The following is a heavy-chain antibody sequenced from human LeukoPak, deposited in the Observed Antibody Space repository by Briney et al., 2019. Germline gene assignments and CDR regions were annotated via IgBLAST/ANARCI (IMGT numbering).Heavy chain of an antibody. V-gene: IGHV3-23*01. CDR1: GFTFSSYA. D-gene: IGHD6-19*01. J-gene: IGHJ4*02. Sequence: GGSLRLSCAASGFTFSSYAMSWVRQAPGKGMEWVSAISGSGGSTYYADSVKGRFTISRDNSKNTLYLQMNSLRAEDTAVYYCAKDIPGYSSGWYVSLPGYWGQGTLVTVSS. CDR3: AKDIPGYSSGWYVSLPGY. CDR2: ISGSGGST.